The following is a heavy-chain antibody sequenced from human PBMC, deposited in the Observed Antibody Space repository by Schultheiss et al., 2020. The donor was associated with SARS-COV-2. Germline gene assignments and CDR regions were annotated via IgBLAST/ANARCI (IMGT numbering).Heavy chain of an antibody. CDR2: IYYSGTT. CDR1: GASMSTHY. V-gene: IGHV4-59*08. J-gene: IGHJ4*02. D-gene: IGHD3-3*01. CDR3: ARGNDFVYFFDS. Sequence: SQTLSLTCTVSGASMSTHYWTWIRQPPGKGLEWIGYIYYSGTTNYNPSLKSRVTISVDTSKNQFSLKLTSLTAADTAIYYCARGNDFVYFFDSWGQGTLVTVSS.